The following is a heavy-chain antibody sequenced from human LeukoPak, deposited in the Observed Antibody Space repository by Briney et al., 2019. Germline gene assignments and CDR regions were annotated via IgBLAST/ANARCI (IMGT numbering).Heavy chain of an antibody. Sequence: VASVKVSCKASGYSFTSYYMHWVRQAPGQGLEWMGIINPSGGSTSYAQKFRGRVTMTRDTSTSTVYMELSSLRSEDTAVYYCARGEGYDFWSGYPLGCLDYWGQGTLVTVSS. D-gene: IGHD3-3*01. CDR1: GYSFTSYY. J-gene: IGHJ4*02. CDR3: ARGEGYDFWSGYPLGCLDY. CDR2: INPSGGST. V-gene: IGHV1-46*01.